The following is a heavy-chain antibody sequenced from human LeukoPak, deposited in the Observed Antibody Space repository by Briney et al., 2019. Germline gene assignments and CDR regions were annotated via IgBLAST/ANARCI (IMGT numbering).Heavy chain of an antibody. J-gene: IGHJ4*02. CDR2: INPNSGDT. CDR3: ARDYCSSTSCLFDY. Sequence: ASVKVSCKASGYTFTGYHMHWVRQAPGQGLEWMGRINPNSGDTNYAQKFQGRVTMTRDTSISTAYMELSRLRSDDTAVYYRARDYCSSTSCLFDYWGQGTLATVSS. D-gene: IGHD2-2*01. CDR1: GYTFTGYH. V-gene: IGHV1-2*06.